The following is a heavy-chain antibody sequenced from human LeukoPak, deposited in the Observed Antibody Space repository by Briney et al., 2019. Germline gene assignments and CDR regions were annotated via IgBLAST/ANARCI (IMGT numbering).Heavy chain of an antibody. J-gene: IGHJ3*02. CDR1: GFIFSSNW. CDR3: AIWKRGGDWGGALDI. D-gene: IGHD2-21*01. Sequence: GGSLRLSCAASGFIFSSNWMSWVRQAPGKGLEWVANINQDASERDYVDSVKGRFSISRDNAKNSLYLQMMSLQAEDTAVYYSAIWKRGGDWGGALDICGQGTMVTVSS. V-gene: IGHV3-7*01. CDR2: INQDASER.